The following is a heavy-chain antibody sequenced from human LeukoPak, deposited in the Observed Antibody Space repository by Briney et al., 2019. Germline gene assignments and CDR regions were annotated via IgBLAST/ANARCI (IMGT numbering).Heavy chain of an antibody. CDR1: GYSFTSYW. CDR2: IYPGDSDT. CDR3: ARHIQGSVGQLGH. D-gene: IGHD5/OR15-5a*01. V-gene: IGHV5-51*01. Sequence: ESPLISTRGVGYSFTSYWIASVIQMPGKGLEWMGIIYPGDSDTRYSPSFQGLVTFSADKSISTAYLQWSSLKASHTAMYYCARHIQGSVGQLGHWGPGTLVTVSS. J-gene: IGHJ4*02.